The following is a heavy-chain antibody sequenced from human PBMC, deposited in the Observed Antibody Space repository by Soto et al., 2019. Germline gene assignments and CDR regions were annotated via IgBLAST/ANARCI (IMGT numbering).Heavy chain of an antibody. D-gene: IGHD6-13*01. CDR1: GFTFSSYE. CDR2: ISSSGSTI. Sequence: GGSLRRSCAASGFTFSSYEMNWVRQAPGKGLEWVSYISSSGSTIYYADSVKGRFTISRDNAKNSLYLQMNSLRAPDTAVYYCARSRQQLPSDYWRQGTLVTVSS. CDR3: ARSRQQLPSDY. J-gene: IGHJ4*02. V-gene: IGHV3-48*03.